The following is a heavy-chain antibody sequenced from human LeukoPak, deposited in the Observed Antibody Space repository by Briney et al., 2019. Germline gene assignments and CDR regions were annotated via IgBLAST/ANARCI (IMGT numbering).Heavy chain of an antibody. J-gene: IGHJ4*02. D-gene: IGHD2-2*02. V-gene: IGHV3-23*01. CDR2: IGGSGGST. CDR1: GFTFSSYA. CDR3: AKLGRRNAAAIPYDY. Sequence: GGSLRLSCAAAGFTFSSYAMSWVRQAPGKGLEWVSAIGGSGGSTYYADSVKGRFTISRDNSKNTLYLQMNSLRAEDTAVYYCAKLGRRNAAAIPYDYWGQGTLVTVSS.